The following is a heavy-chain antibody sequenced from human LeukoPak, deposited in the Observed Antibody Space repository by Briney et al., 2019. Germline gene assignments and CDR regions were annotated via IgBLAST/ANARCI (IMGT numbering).Heavy chain of an antibody. Sequence: SVKVSCKAXXYTFTXYYMHWVRQAPGQGLEWMGWINPNSGGTNYAQKFQGRVTMTRDTSISTAYMELSRLRSDDTAVYYCARVDGWSGQAVDWGQGTLVTVSS. CDR1: XYTFTXYY. CDR2: INPNSGGT. D-gene: IGHD3-3*01. V-gene: IGHV1-2*02. J-gene: IGHJ4*02. CDR3: ARVDGWSGQAVD.